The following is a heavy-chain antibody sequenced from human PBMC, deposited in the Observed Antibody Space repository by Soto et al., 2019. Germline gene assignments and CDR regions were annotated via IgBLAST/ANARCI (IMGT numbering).Heavy chain of an antibody. D-gene: IGHD2-15*01. J-gene: IGHJ6*02. CDR1: GFNFNSYT. V-gene: IGHV3-21*01. CDR2: IGSSGYI. Sequence: LRLSCAASGFNFNSYTINWVRQAPGKRLEWLSSIGSSGYIFSTDSVRGRFTISRDNAKNSVYLQINSLRAEDTAVYFCARDCSGGSCYPGMDVWGQGTTVTV. CDR3: ARDCSGGSCYPGMDV.